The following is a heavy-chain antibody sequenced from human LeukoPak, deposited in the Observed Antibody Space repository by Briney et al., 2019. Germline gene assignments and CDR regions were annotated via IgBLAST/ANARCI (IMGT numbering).Heavy chain of an antibody. CDR3: ATLRGASTAVFDS. Sequence: SETLSLTCTVSGGSISYDYWSWIRQSPGKRLEWIGYIHYSVATNYSPSLKSRVTISVDTSKNQFSLKLSSVTAADTALYYCATLRGASTAVFDSWGQGALVTVSS. CDR1: GGSISYDY. CDR2: IHYSVAT. V-gene: IGHV4-59*08. D-gene: IGHD2-21*02. J-gene: IGHJ4*02.